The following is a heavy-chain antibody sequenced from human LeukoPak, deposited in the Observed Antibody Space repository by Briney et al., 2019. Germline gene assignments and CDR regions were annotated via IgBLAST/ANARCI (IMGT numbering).Heavy chain of an antibody. D-gene: IGHD6-13*01. CDR3: ARVGSLAAAGTPDY. V-gene: IGHV3-11*01. Sequence: GGSLRLSCAASGFTFSDYYMSWFRQAPGKGLEWVSYIGSSASTKYYADSVKGRFTISRDNAKNSLYLQMNSLRAEDTAVYYCARVGSLAAAGTPDYWGQGTLVTVSS. CDR2: IGSSASTK. J-gene: IGHJ4*02. CDR1: GFTFSDYY.